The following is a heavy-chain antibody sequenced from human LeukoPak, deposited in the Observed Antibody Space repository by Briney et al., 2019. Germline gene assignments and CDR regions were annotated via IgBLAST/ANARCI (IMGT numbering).Heavy chain of an antibody. J-gene: IGHJ6*02. CDR2: INHSGST. CDR1: GGSFSGYY. Sequence: PSETLSLTCAVYGGSFSGYYWSWIRQPPGKGLEWIGEINHSGSTNYNPSLKSRVTISVDTSKNQFSLKLSSVTAADTAVYYCARGLTSLYCSGGSCYGYYYYGMDVWGQRTTVTVSS. CDR3: ARGLTSLYCSGGSCYGYYYYGMDV. V-gene: IGHV4-34*01. D-gene: IGHD2-15*01.